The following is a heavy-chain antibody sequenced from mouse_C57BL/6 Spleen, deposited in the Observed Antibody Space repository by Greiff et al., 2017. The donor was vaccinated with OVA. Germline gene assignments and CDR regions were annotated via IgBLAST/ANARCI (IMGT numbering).Heavy chain of an antibody. CDR1: GYTFTSYW. J-gene: IGHJ4*01. CDR3: ARKGSSSYAMDY. D-gene: IGHD1-1*01. Sequence: QVQLQQSGAELVMPGASVKLSCKASGYTFTSYWMHWLQQGPGQGLGWIGEIVPYDSYTNYNQKLKGKSTLTVDKSSSTAYMQLSGLTSEDSAVYYCARKGSSSYAMDYWGQGTSVTVSS. V-gene: IGHV1-69*01. CDR2: IVPYDSYT.